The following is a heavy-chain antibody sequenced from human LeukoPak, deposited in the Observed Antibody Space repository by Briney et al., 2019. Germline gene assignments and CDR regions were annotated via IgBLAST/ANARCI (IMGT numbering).Heavy chain of an antibody. CDR3: ARDQRGSYYGFFDY. D-gene: IGHD1-26*01. CDR1: GFTFSSYE. J-gene: IGHJ4*02. CDR2: NSSSGSTT. Sequence: GGSLRLSCAASGFTFSSYEMTWVRQAPGKGLEWVSYNSSSGSTTHYADSVKGRFTFSRDNAKNSLYLQMNSLRAEDTAVYYCARDQRGSYYGFFDYWGQGTLVTVSS. V-gene: IGHV3-48*03.